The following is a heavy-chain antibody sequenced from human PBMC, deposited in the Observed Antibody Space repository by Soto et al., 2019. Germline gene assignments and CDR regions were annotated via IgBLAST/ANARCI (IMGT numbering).Heavy chain of an antibody. D-gene: IGHD6-13*01. CDR2: ISGSGGST. V-gene: IGHV3-23*01. Sequence: TGGSLRLSCAASGFTFSSFAMSWVRQAPGKGLDWVSAISGSGGSTYSADSVKGRFTISRDNSKNTLYLQMSSLRAEDTAVYYCARGFSAGKGSTPDFWGQGSLVTVSS. J-gene: IGHJ4*02. CDR1: GFTFSSFA. CDR3: ARGFSAGKGSTPDF.